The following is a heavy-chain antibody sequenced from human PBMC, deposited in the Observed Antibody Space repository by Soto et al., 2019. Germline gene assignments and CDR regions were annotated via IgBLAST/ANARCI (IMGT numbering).Heavy chain of an antibody. D-gene: IGHD4-17*01. CDR2: IYYSGNT. V-gene: IGHV4-39*01. CDR3: ARYLFLTVTTMDGAFDI. J-gene: IGHJ3*02. CDR1: GGSISSTSYS. Sequence: PSETLSLTCTVSGGSISSTSYSWGWIRQPPGKGLEWIGSIYYSGNTYYNPSPKSRVTISVDTSKNQFSLKLSSVTAAETAVYYCARYLFLTVTTMDGAFDIWGQGTMVTVSS.